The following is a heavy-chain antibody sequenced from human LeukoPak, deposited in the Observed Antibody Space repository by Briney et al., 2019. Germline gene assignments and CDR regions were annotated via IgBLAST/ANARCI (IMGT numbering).Heavy chain of an antibody. V-gene: IGHV3-30*04. CDR2: ISYDGSNK. J-gene: IGHJ3*02. D-gene: IGHD3-3*01. CDR3: ARGGVLRFLEWLSTKDAFDI. Sequence: PGGSLRLSCAASGFTFSSYAMHWVRQAPGKGLEWEAVISYDGSNKYYADSVKGRFTISRDNSKSTLYLQMNSLRAEDTAVYYCARGGVLRFLEWLSTKDAFDIWGQGTMVTVSS. CDR1: GFTFSSYA.